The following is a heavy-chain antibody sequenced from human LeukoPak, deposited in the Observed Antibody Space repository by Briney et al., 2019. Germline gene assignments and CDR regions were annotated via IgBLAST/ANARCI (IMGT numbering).Heavy chain of an antibody. J-gene: IGHJ6*03. V-gene: IGHV3-53*01. CDR1: GFTVSSNY. D-gene: IGHD3-10*01. Sequence: GGSLRLSCAASGFTVSSNYVSWVRQAPGKGLEWVSVIYSGGSTFYADSVKGRFTISRDNSKNTLYLQMNSLRAEDTAVYYCASGSGSYRSPYYYMDVCGKGTTVTVSS. CDR2: IYSGGST. CDR3: ASGSGSYRSPYYYMDV.